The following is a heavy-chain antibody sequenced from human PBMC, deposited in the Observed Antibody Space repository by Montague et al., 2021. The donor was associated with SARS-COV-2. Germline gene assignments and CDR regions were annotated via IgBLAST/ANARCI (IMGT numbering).Heavy chain of an antibody. J-gene: IGHJ5*02. D-gene: IGHD3-22*01. CDR2: IYYSGRT. V-gene: IGHV4-39*02. CDR3: AREGFSSGYYET. Sequence: SETLSLTCSVSGGSISSSTYYWGWIRQPPGKGLEWIGSIYYSGRTYYNPSLKSRVTISVDTSKNQFSLILSSVTAADTAVFYCAREGFSSGYYETWGQGTLVTVSS. CDR1: GGSISSSTYY.